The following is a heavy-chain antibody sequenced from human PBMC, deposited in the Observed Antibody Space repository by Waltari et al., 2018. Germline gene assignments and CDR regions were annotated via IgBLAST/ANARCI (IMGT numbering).Heavy chain of an antibody. D-gene: IGHD6-13*01. CDR1: DYTFTSYA. V-gene: IGHV1-8*01. J-gene: IGHJ6*02. Sequence: QVPLVQSGAEVTKPGASVRVSCTASDYTFTSYAINGVRQATVTGLEWMGWMNPNSGNTGYAQKFQGRVTMTRNNSITTAYMELSSLRSEDTAVYYCARRPIAAAGRDYYDGIDVWGQGTTVTVSS. CDR2: MNPNSGNT. CDR3: ARRPIAAAGRDYYDGIDV.